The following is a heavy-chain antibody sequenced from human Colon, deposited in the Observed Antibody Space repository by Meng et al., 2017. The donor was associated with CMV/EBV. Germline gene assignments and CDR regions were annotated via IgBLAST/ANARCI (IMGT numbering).Heavy chain of an antibody. D-gene: IGHD3-16*01. CDR3: AKDLSKFASLPMDF. V-gene: IGHV3-9*01. J-gene: IGHJ4*02. Sequence: GGSLRLSCVASGFAFSESGMHWIRQAPGKGLEWVAGITWTSGSTGYADSVRGRFTISRDNAKNSLYIQMNSLRLEDTALYYCAKDLSKFASLPMDFWGQGTPVTVSS. CDR1: GFAFSESG. CDR2: ITWTSGST.